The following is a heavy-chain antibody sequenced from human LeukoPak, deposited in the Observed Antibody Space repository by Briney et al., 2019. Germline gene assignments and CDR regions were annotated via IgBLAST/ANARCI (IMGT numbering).Heavy chain of an antibody. CDR1: GGSISSYY. V-gene: IGHV4-39*07. D-gene: IGHD3-16*01. Sequence: SETLSLTCTVSGGSISSYYWGWIRQPPGKGLEWIGSISYSGSTYYNPSLKSRVTISVDTSKNQFSLKLSSVTAADTAVYYCARGGGWAHFDYWGQGTLVTVSS. CDR2: ISYSGST. CDR3: ARGGGWAHFDY. J-gene: IGHJ4*02.